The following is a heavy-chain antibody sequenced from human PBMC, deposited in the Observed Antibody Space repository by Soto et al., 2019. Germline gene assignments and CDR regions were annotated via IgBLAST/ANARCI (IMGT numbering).Heavy chain of an antibody. CDR1: GGTLSSYA. J-gene: IGHJ6*02. CDR3: ARSQGSSTSLEIYYYYYYGMDV. Sequence: VQLVQSGAEVKKPGSSVKVSCKASGGTLSSYAISWVRQAPGEGLEWMGGIIPISGTANYAQKFQCRVTITADESTSTAYMELSSLRSEDTAVYYCARSQGSSTSLEIYYYYYYGMDVWGQGTTVTVSS. CDR2: IIPISGTA. D-gene: IGHD2-2*01. V-gene: IGHV1-69*01.